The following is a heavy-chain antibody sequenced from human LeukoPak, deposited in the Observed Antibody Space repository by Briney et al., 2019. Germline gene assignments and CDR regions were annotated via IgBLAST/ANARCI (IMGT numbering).Heavy chain of an antibody. V-gene: IGHV4-59*08. CDR3: ARVYSSSWFHAAFDI. D-gene: IGHD6-13*01. Sequence: SETLSLTCTVSGVSISSYYWSWIRQPPGKGLEWIGYIYYSGSTNYNPSLKSRVTISVDTSKNRFSLKLSSVTAPDTAVSYCARVYSSSWFHAAFDIWGQGTMVTVSS. J-gene: IGHJ3*02. CDR1: GVSISSYY. CDR2: IYYSGST.